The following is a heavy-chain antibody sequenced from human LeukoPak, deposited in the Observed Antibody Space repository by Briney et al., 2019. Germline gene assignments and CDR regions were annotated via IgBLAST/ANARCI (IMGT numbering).Heavy chain of an antibody. CDR2: ISSSSSTI. D-gene: IGHD3-22*01. CDR3: ARELTYYYDSSGYYTFDY. J-gene: IGHJ4*02. V-gene: IGHV3-11*04. Sequence: GGSLRLSCAASGFTFSDYYMSWIRRAAGKGLEWVSYISSSSSTIYYADSVKGRFTISRDDDKNSLYLQMNSLRAEDTAVYYCARELTYYYDSSGYYTFDYWGQGTLVTVSS. CDR1: GFTFSDYY.